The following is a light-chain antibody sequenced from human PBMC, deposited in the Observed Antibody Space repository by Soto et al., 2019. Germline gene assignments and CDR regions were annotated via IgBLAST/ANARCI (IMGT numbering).Light chain of an antibody. Sequence: EVAMTQSPGTLSLSPGERATLSCRSSQTVRNNYLAWYQQKPGQAPRLLIYDASTRATGIPARFSGSGSGTEFTLTISSLQSEDFAVYYCHQYNNWPPWTFGQGTNVDIK. CDR1: QTVRNN. CDR3: HQYNNWPPWT. CDR2: DAS. J-gene: IGKJ1*01. V-gene: IGKV3-15*01.